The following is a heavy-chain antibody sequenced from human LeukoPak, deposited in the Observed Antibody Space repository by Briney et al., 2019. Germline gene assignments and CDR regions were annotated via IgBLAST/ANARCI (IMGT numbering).Heavy chain of an antibody. J-gene: IGHJ4*02. CDR2: ISSSSSYT. CDR1: GFTFSDYD. V-gene: IGHV3-11*05. D-gene: IGHD3-16*01. Sequence: PGGSLRLSCAASGFTFSDYDMSWIRQAPGKGLEWVSYISSSSSYTKYADSVKGRFTISRDNAKNSLYLQMNSLRAEGTAVYYCARDGGIIDYWGQGTLVTVSS. CDR3: ARDGGIIDY.